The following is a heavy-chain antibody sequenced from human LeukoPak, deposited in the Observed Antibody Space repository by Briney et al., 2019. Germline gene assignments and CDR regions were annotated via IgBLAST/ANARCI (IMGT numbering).Heavy chain of an antibody. CDR2: IYASGST. J-gene: IGHJ4*02. CDR3: ARDFYGDDGHHPFDY. Sequence: PSETLSLTCSVSGASISSYYWNWIRQSAGRGLEWVGRIYASGSTNYNPSLKSRVTISMDKSKNQFFLNLKSVTAADTAIYYCARDFYGDDGHHPFDYWGQGVLVTVSS. D-gene: IGHD2/OR15-2a*01. CDR1: GASISSYY. V-gene: IGHV4-4*07.